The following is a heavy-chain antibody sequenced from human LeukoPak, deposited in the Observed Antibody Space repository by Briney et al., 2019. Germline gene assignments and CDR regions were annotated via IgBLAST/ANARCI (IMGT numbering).Heavy chain of an antibody. J-gene: IGHJ4*02. CDR3: AKGPDSSGYYSLDY. V-gene: IGHV3-30*18. Sequence: GGSLILSCAASGFTFSNYGMHWVRQAPGKGLEWVAVISYDGSNKYYADSVKGRFTISRDNSKNTVYLQMNSLRAEDTAVYYCAKGPDSSGYYSLDYWGQGTLVTVSS. CDR2: ISYDGSNK. D-gene: IGHD3-22*01. CDR1: GFTFSNYG.